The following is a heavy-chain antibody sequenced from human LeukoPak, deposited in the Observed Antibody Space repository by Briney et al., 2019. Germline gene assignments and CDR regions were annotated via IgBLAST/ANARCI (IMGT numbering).Heavy chain of an antibody. CDR1: GFTFSSYS. J-gene: IGHJ4*02. V-gene: IGHV4-34*01. CDR2: INHSGST. CDR3: ARGGVSSGWYSDY. Sequence: GSLRLSCAASGFTFSSYSMNWVRQPPGKGLEWIGEINHSGSTNYNPSLKSRVTISVDTSKNQFSLKLSSVTAADTAVYYCARGGVSSGWYSDYWGQGTLVTVSS. D-gene: IGHD6-19*01.